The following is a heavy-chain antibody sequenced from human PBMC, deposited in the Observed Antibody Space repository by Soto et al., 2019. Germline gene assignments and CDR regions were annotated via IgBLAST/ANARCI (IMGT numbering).Heavy chain of an antibody. D-gene: IGHD1-26*01. J-gene: IGHJ3*01. V-gene: IGHV4-34*01. Sequence: QVQLQQWGAGLLKPSETLSLTCAVYGGSFSGYYWSWIRQPPGKGLEWIAEVNHSGSTNYNPSLRSRVTISIDTSKSQFSLKLTSLTAADTAVYYSSGTPGDAFDLWGQGTLVAVSS. CDR1: GGSFSGYY. CDR3: SGTPGDAFDL. CDR2: VNHSGST.